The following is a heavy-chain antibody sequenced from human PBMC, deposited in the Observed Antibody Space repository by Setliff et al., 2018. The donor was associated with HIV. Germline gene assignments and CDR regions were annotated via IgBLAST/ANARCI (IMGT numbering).Heavy chain of an antibody. J-gene: IGHJ5*02. D-gene: IGHD6-19*01. CDR3: TTALGMTMAGNWFDP. Sequence: GGSLRLSCAASGFSFSNAWMNWVRQAPGKGLEWVGRIKTTTDGGATHYAAPVKGRFNISRDDSKSILHLQMSSLKTEDTAVYYCTTALGMTMAGNWFDPWGQGTLVTVSS. CDR1: GFSFSNAW. CDR2: IKTTTDGGAT. V-gene: IGHV3-15*07.